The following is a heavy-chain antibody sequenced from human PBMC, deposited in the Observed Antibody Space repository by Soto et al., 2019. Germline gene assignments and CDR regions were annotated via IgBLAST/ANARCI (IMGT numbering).Heavy chain of an antibody. Sequence: EVQLVESGGGLVQPGGSLRLSCAASGFTFSSYWMHWVRQAPGKGLVWVSRIKSDGSSTSYGDSVKGRFTISRDNAKNRLYQQMISRRAEDTAVYYCARGDSYDILTGYPFDDWGQGTMVTVSS. CDR2: IKSDGSST. D-gene: IGHD3-9*01. CDR3: ARGDSYDILTGYPFDD. J-gene: IGHJ4*02. CDR1: GFTFSSYW. V-gene: IGHV3-74*01.